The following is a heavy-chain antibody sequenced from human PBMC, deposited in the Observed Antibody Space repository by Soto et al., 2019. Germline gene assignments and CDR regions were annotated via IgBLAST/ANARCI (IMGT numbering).Heavy chain of an antibody. J-gene: IGHJ4*02. D-gene: IGHD2-15*01. CDR2: ISYDGSNK. CDR3: VVVAATSPFDY. Sequence: PVGSLRLSCAASGFTFSSYGMHWVRQAPGKGLEWVAVISYDGSNKYYADSVKGRFTISRDNSKNTLYLQMNSLRAEDTAVYYCVVVAATSPFDYWGQGTLVTVS. V-gene: IGHV3-30*03. CDR1: GFTFSSYG.